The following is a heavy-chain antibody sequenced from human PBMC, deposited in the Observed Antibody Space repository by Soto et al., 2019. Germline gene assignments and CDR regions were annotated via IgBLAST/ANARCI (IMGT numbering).Heavy chain of an antibody. CDR3: ARELQGLYYFDD. CDR2: INAGNGNT. V-gene: IGHV1-3*01. CDR1: GYTFISYA. D-gene: IGHD2-15*01. J-gene: IGHJ4*02. Sequence: QVPVVQSGAEVKKPGASVKVSCKASGYTFISYAIHWVRQAPGPRLEWMGWINAGNGNTQYSQKFQGRVTITRDTSASTAYMEPTSLRSEDTAVYYCARELQGLYYFDDWGQGTLVTVSS.